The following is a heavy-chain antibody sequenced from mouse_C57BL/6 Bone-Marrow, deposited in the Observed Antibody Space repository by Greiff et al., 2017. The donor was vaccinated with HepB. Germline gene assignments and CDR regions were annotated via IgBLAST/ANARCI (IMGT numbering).Heavy chain of an antibody. D-gene: IGHD2-4*01. J-gene: IGHJ3*01. CDR2: ISYDGSN. Sequence: DVKLQESGPGLVKPSQSLSLTCSVTGYSITSGYYWNWIRQFPGNKLEWMGYISYDGSNNYNPSLKNRISITRDTSKNQFFLKLNSVTTEDTATYYCARELYDYDGARFAYWGQGTLVTVSA. CDR1: GYSITSGYY. CDR3: ARELYDYDGARFAY. V-gene: IGHV3-6*01.